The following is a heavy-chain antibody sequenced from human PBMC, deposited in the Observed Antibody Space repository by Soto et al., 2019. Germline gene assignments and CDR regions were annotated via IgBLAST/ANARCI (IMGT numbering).Heavy chain of an antibody. D-gene: IGHD3-9*01. CDR1: GFTFDDYA. Sequence: GGSLRLSCAASGFTFDDYAMHWVRQAPGKGLEWVSLISGDGVSTYYADSVKGRFTISRDNSKNSLYLQMNSLRTEDTALYFCAKDRLVDDILTGYYFDYWGQGTLVTVSS. CDR2: ISGDGVST. V-gene: IGHV3-43*02. J-gene: IGHJ4*02. CDR3: AKDRLVDDILTGYYFDY.